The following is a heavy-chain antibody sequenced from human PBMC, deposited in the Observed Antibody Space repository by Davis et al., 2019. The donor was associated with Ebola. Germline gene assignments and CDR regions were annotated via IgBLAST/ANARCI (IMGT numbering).Heavy chain of an antibody. CDR3: ARHDTYCSGGSCYLFN. D-gene: IGHD2-15*01. CDR1: GYTFTSYG. V-gene: IGHV1-8*02. Sequence: ASVKVSCKASGYTFTSYGISWVRQATGQGLEWMGWMNPNSGNTGYAQKFQGRVTMTRNTSISTAYMELSSLRSEDTAVYYCARHDTYCSGGSCYLFNWGQGTLVTVSS. CDR2: MNPNSGNT. J-gene: IGHJ4*02.